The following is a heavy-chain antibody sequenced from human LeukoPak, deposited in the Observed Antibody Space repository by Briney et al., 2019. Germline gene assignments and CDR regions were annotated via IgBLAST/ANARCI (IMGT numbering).Heavy chain of an antibody. Sequence: SIYYSGSTHYNPSLKSRVTISADPSKNQLSLKLSSVTAADTAVYYCATGRDYYGSGSTLDYWGQGTLVTVSS. J-gene: IGHJ4*02. V-gene: IGHV4-39*07. CDR2: IYYSGST. D-gene: IGHD3-10*01. CDR3: ATGRDYYGSGSTLDY.